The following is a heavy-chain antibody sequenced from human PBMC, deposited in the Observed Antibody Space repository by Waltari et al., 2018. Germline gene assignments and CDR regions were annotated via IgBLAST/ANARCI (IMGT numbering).Heavy chain of an antibody. J-gene: IGHJ4*02. CDR3: ARALYSSGWYYFDY. CDR2: MNPNSGNT. V-gene: IGHV1-8*01. CDR1: GYTFTSYD. D-gene: IGHD6-19*01. Sequence: QVQLVQSGAEVKKPGASVKVSCKASGYTFTSYDITWVRQATGQGLEWMGWMNPNSGNTGYAQKFQGRVTMTRNISISTAYMELSSLRSEDTAVYYCARALYSSGWYYFDYWGQGTLVTVSS.